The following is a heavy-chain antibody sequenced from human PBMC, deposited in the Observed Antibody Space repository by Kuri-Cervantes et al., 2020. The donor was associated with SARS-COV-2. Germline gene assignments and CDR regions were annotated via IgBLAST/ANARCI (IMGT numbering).Heavy chain of an antibody. D-gene: IGHD3-22*01. Sequence: ASVKVSCKASGYTFTSYYMHWVRQAPGQGLEWMGWINPNDGATNSAQKFQGRVTMTRDTSISTAYMELSRLRSDDTAVYYCARSYFYDSSGYVMDYWGQGTLVTVSS. CDR2: INPNDGAT. J-gene: IGHJ4*02. CDR1: GYTFTSYY. CDR3: ARSYFYDSSGYVMDY. V-gene: IGHV1-2*02.